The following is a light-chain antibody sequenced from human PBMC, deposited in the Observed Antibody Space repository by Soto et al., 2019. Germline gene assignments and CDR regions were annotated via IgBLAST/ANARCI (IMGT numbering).Light chain of an antibody. CDR1: NTDVGGYNA. J-gene: IGLJ1*01. Sequence: QSALGPPSSVSGSPGQTITISCTGTNTDVGGYNAVSWYQHHPGKAPKLIIYEVTHRPSGVSDRFSAYKYGNTASLTISGLQAQDEADYYCTSFRVIYLYVFGTGTKVTV. V-gene: IGLV2-14*01. CDR2: EVT. CDR3: TSFRVIYLYV.